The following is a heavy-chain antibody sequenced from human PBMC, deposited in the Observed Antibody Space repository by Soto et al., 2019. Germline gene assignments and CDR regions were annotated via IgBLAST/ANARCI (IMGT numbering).Heavy chain of an antibody. Sequence: QVQLQQWGAGLLKPSETLSLTCAVHGGSFTDYYCTWIRQPPGKGLEWIGEVDHGGSTNYNPSLKSRVTISVDTSKNQFSLKLSSLTAADTAVYYCVRGGGSGWYSDYWGPGTLVTVSS. CDR2: VDHGGST. CDR1: GGSFTDYY. D-gene: IGHD6-19*01. V-gene: IGHV4-34*01. CDR3: VRGGGSGWYSDY. J-gene: IGHJ4*02.